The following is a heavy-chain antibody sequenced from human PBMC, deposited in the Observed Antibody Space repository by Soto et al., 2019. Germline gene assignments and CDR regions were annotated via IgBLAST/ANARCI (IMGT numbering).Heavy chain of an antibody. Sequence: QVQLVQSGAAVKKPGSSVRGSCKVSGGTFGSHTFTWVRQAPGQGLEWMGEIIPVFNAANYAQRLQDRVTITEERFPTTVYVELGRLTSADTAADYCPGMETLTYHNPRVTDLDFWGQGPVVIVSS. CDR2: IIPVFNAA. J-gene: IGHJ4*02. V-gene: IGHV1-69*06. CDR3: PGMETLTYHNPRVTDLDF. CDR1: GGTFGSHT. D-gene: IGHD2-21*02.